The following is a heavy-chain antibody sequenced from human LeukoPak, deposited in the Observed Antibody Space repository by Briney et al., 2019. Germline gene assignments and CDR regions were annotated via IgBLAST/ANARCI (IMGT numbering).Heavy chain of an antibody. J-gene: IGHJ5*02. CDR1: GFTFSSYE. D-gene: IGHD6-13*01. V-gene: IGHV3-48*03. Sequence: PGGSLRLSCAASGFTFSSYEMNWVRQAPGKGLEWVSYISSSGSTIYYADSVKGRFTISRDNAKNSLYLQMNSLRAEDTAVYYCARGHSSSWYRLGWFDPWDQGTLVTVSS. CDR2: ISSSGSTI. CDR3: ARGHSSSWYRLGWFDP.